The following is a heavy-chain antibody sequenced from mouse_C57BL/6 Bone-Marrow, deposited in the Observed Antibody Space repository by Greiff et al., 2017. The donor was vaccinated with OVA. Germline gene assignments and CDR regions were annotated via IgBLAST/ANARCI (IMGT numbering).Heavy chain of an antibody. J-gene: IGHJ2*01. V-gene: IGHV1-55*01. CDR3: ARREITTVIGFDY. Sequence: QVQLKQPGAELVKPGASVKMSCKASGYTFTSYWITWVKQRPGQGLEWIGDIYPGSGSTNYNEKFKSKATLTVDTSSSTAYMQLSSLTPEDSAVYYCARREITTVIGFDYWGQGTTLTVSS. CDR1: GYTFTSYW. D-gene: IGHD1-1*01. CDR2: IYPGSGST.